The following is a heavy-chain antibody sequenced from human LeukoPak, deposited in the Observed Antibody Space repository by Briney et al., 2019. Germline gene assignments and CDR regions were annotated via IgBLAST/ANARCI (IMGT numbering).Heavy chain of an antibody. V-gene: IGHV1-8*03. Sequence: ASVKVSCKASGYSFTNYDINWVRQATGQGLEWMGWMNPKSDDTGYSQKFQGGVFITRDTSINTAYMELSSLGSDDTAVYYCARSPPVIAVAGTRFARFDYWGQGTLVTASS. J-gene: IGHJ4*02. D-gene: IGHD6-19*01. CDR2: MNPKSDDT. CDR1: GYSFTNYD. CDR3: ARSPPVIAVAGTRFARFDY.